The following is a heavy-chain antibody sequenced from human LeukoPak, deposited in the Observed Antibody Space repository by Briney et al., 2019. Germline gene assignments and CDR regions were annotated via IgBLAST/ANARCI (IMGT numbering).Heavy chain of an antibody. CDR2: ISAYNGNT. Sequence: ASVKVSCKASGYTFTSYGISWVRQAPRQGLEWTVWISAYNGNTSYAQKLQGRVIMTTDTSTSTGYMELRSLRSDVTAVYYCARDAGYCSGGSCYSLGRFDRWGQGTLVTVSS. J-gene: IGHJ5*02. V-gene: IGHV1-18*01. CDR3: ARDAGYCSGGSCYSLGRFDR. D-gene: IGHD2-15*01. CDR1: GYTFTSYG.